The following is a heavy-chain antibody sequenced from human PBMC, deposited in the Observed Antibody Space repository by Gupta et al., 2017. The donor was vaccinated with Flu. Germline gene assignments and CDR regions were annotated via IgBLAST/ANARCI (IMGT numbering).Heavy chain of an antibody. CDR3: ARHPDVDY. CDR2: INYSGRT. V-gene: IGHV4-39*01. J-gene: IGHJ4*02. Sequence: QVQLQESGPGLVKPTETLSLTCTVSGGSISVSDTYYWGWIRQPPGKGLEWIGSINYSGRTYYNPSLESRVTVSIDTSKDQSSLQVTSMTAADTAVYYCARHPDVDYWGQGTLVTGSS. CDR1: GGSISVSDTYY.